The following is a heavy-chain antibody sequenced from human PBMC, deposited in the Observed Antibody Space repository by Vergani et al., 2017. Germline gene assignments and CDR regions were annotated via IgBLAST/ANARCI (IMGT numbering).Heavy chain of an antibody. D-gene: IGHD3-10*01. CDR3: ARDYLEFSGSGSPYYFDH. Sequence: EVHLLESGGGLVQSGGSLRLSCAASGFTFSNSAVSWVRQAPGRGLAWVSSISGPGLSTYYADSVKGRFSISRDNSKNTVFLQMHSLRAEDTAVYYCARDYLEFSGSGSPYYFDHWGQGTQVTVSS. CDR2: ISGPGLST. CDR1: GFTFSNSA. V-gene: IGHV3-23*01. J-gene: IGHJ4*02.